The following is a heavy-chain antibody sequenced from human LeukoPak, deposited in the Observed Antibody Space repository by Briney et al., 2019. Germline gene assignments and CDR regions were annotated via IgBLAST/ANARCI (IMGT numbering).Heavy chain of an antibody. CDR1: GFTFSSNY. CDR2: IYSGGST. V-gene: IGHV3-53*01. J-gene: IGHJ4*02. CDR3: ASSRGYCSGGSCYNFDY. D-gene: IGHD2-15*01. Sequence: PGGSLRLSCAASGFTFSSNYMSWVRQAPGKGLEWVSVIYSGGSTYYADSVKGRFTISRDNSKNTLYLQMNSLRAEDTAVYYCASSRGYCSGGSCYNFDYWGQGTLVTVSS.